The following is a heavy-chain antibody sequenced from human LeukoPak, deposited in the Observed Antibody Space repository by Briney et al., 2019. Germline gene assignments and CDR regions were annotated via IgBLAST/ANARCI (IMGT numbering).Heavy chain of an antibody. CDR3: ARHGKGVDFDY. D-gene: IGHD1-26*01. J-gene: IGHJ4*02. CDR2: IYYSGST. V-gene: IGHV4-59*08. Sequence: PSETLSLTCAVYGGSFSGYYWSWIRQPPGKGLEWIGYIYYSGSTNYNPSLKSRVTISVDTSKNQFSLKLSSVTAADTAVYYCARHGKGVDFDYWGQGTLVTVSS. CDR1: GGSFSGYY.